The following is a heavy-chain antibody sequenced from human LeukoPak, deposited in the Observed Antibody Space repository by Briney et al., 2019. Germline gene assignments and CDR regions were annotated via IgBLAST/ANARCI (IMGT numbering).Heavy chain of an antibody. CDR3: ARDSSSRPFDY. Sequence: ASVKVSCKASGYTFTDYYLHWVRQAPGRGLEWMGWINPNSGGTNYVQKFQGRVTMTRDTSISTAYMELSRLRSDDTAVYYCARDSSSRPFDYWGQGTLVTVSS. V-gene: IGHV1-2*02. D-gene: IGHD6-6*01. CDR1: GYTFTDYY. CDR2: INPNSGGT. J-gene: IGHJ4*02.